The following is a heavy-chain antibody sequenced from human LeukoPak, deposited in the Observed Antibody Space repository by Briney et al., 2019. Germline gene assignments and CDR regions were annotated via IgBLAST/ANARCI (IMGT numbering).Heavy chain of an antibody. V-gene: IGHV4-59*08. J-gene: IGHJ5*02. CDR1: GGSISSYH. CDR3: ARRTYSGSPYDWFDP. D-gene: IGHD1-26*01. CDR2: IYYSGST. Sequence: SETLSLTCTVSGGSISSYHWSWIRQPPGKGLEWIGYIYYSGSTNYNPSLKSRVTISVDTSKNQFSLKLSSVTAADTAVYYCARRTYSGSPYDWFDPWGQGTLVTVSS.